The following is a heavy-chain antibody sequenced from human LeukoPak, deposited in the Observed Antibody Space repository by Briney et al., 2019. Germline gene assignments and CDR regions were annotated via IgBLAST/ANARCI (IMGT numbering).Heavy chain of an antibody. D-gene: IGHD6-6*01. CDR2: IYYSGST. J-gene: IGHJ4*02. Sequence: TSETLSLTCTVSGGSISSSSYYWGWIRQPPGKGLEWTGSIYYSGSTYYNPSLKSRVTLSVDTSKNQFSLKLSSVTAADTAVYYCARELGSPYFFDYWGQGTLVTVSS. CDR1: GGSISSSSYY. CDR3: ARELGSPYFFDY. V-gene: IGHV4-39*02.